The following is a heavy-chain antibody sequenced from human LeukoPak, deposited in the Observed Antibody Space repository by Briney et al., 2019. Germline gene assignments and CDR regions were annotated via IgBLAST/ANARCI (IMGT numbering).Heavy chain of an antibody. D-gene: IGHD3-22*01. CDR3: TRRRDYYDSRGYYSFDI. CDR1: GGSISSDY. V-gene: IGHV4-59*01. Sequence: SETLSLTCNVSGGSISSDYWTWIRQPPGKGLEWIGNIYYSGSTNYNPSLKSRVTISVDTSKNQFSLKLNSVTVGDRTMYYCTRRRDYYDSRGYYSFDIWGHGTMVTVSS. CDR2: IYYSGST. J-gene: IGHJ3*02.